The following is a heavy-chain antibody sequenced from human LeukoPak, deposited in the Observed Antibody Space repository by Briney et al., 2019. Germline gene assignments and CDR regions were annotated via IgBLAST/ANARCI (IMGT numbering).Heavy chain of an antibody. CDR2: IRYDGSNK. D-gene: IGHD3-10*01. Sequence: GGSLRLSCGASGFTFSAYGMHWVRQAPGKGLEWVAFIRYDGSNKYYADSVKGRFTISRDNSKNTLYLQMDSLRAEDTAVYYCAKEEWFGEYNRDYWGQGTLVTVSS. J-gene: IGHJ4*02. CDR3: AKEEWFGEYNRDY. CDR1: GFTFSAYG. V-gene: IGHV3-30*02.